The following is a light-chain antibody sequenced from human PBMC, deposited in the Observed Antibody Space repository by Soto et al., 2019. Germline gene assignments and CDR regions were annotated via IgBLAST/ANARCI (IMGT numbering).Light chain of an antibody. J-gene: IGKJ4*01. CDR3: QQYNSWVT. CDR2: GAS. Sequence: EIVMTQSPATLSVSPGESATLSCRASQSVSSNLAWYQQKPGQAPRLLIYGASTRATGVPARFSGSGSGTEFTLTISSLQSEDFAVYYCQQYNSWVTFGGGTKVDIK. V-gene: IGKV3-15*01. CDR1: QSVSSN.